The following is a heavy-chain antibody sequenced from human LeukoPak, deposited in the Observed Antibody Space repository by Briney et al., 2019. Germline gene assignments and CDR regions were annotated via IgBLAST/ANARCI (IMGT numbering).Heavy chain of an antibody. Sequence: GVSLRLSCAASGFTFSDYYMSWIRQTPGMGLEWVSYISSSGSTIYYADPVKGRFTISRDNAGNSLYLQMNSLRAEDTAVYYCAREGSSSGWRPFDIWGQGTVVTVSS. CDR1: GFTFSDYY. CDR3: AREGSSSGWRPFDI. J-gene: IGHJ3*02. D-gene: IGHD6-19*01. V-gene: IGHV3-11*01. CDR2: ISSSGSTI.